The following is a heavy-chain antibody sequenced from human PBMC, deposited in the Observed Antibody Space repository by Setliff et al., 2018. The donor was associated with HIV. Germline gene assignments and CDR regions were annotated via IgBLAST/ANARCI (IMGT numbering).Heavy chain of an antibody. Sequence: GESLKISCKGSGYSFTSNWIGWVRQMPGKGLEWMGIIYPSDSDARYSPSFQGQVTISADKSISTAYLQWSSLKASDTAMYYCARPRCSGGSCSTRDAFDIWGQGTMVTVSS. J-gene: IGHJ3*02. CDR3: ARPRCSGGSCSTRDAFDI. V-gene: IGHV5-51*01. CDR2: IYPSDSDA. CDR1: GYSFTSNW. D-gene: IGHD2-15*01.